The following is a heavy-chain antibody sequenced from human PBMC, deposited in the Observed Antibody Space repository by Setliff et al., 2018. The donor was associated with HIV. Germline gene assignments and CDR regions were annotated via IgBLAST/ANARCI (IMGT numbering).Heavy chain of an antibody. D-gene: IGHD2-2*01. J-gene: IGHJ4*02. V-gene: IGHV4-31*03. CDR2: IYYSGNP. Sequence: SETLSLTCTVSGGSISSGYYYWSWIRQHPGKGLEWIGYIYYSGNPFYNPSLRSRVTIALDTSKNQFSLKLSSVTAADTAVYYCARGFDYAQRPPLYYFDYWGQGTLVTVSS. CDR3: ARGFDYAQRPPLYYFDY. CDR1: GGSISSGYYY.